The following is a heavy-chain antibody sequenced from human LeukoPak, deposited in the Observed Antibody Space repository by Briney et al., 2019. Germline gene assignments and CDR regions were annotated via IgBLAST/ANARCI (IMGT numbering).Heavy chain of an antibody. Sequence: PSETLSLTCTVSGGSSSSYYWSWIRQPPGKGLEWIGYIYYSGSTNYNPSLKSRVTISVDTSKNQFSLRLSSVTAADTAVYYCASTRAASYSGFWSVLHWGQGTLVTVSS. D-gene: IGHD3-3*01. CDR1: GGSSSSYY. CDR3: ASTRAASYSGFWSVLH. J-gene: IGHJ4*02. CDR2: IYYSGST. V-gene: IGHV4-59*12.